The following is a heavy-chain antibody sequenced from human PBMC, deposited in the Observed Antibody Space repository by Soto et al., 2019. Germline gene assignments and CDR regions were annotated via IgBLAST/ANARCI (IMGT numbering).Heavy chain of an antibody. CDR2: IIPISGRT. V-gene: IGHV1-69*01. Sequence: QVQLLQSGAEVQRPGSSVKVSCEASGGTFSSLGFTWVRQAPGQGLEGMGGIIPISGRTTFAQKFQGRVTITADESTRATYMELTTLTSDDTAMYYCATRGTQGRWLEFADYWGQGTLVTVSS. CDR1: GGTFSSLG. CDR3: ATRGTQGRWLEFADY. D-gene: IGHD5-12*01. J-gene: IGHJ4*02.